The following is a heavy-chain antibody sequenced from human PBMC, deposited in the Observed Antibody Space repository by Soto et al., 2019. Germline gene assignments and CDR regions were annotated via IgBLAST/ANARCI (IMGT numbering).Heavy chain of an antibody. CDR1: GFTFSSYA. D-gene: IGHD6-13*01. Sequence: PGGSLRLSCAASGFTFSSYAMSWVRQAPGKGLEWVSAISGSGGSTYYADSVKGRFTISRDNSKNTLYLQMSSLRAEDTAVYYCARGGKSIAAAGDYWGQGTLVTVSS. CDR3: ARGGKSIAAAGDY. V-gene: IGHV3-23*01. J-gene: IGHJ4*02. CDR2: ISGSGGST.